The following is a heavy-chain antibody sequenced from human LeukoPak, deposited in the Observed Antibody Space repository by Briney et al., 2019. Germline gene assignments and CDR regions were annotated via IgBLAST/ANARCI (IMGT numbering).Heavy chain of an antibody. CDR2: ISVGAEYI. V-gene: IGHV3-23*01. CDR1: GFTFSTYV. CDR3: ARGGFQFHYYYGMDV. J-gene: IGHJ6*02. Sequence: GGSLRLSCAASGFTFSTYVMNWFRQAPGKGLEWVSTISVGAEYIFYADSVKGRFTISRDDSNNALYLQMHSLRAEDTAVYYCARGGFQFHYYYGMDVWGQGTTVTVSS. D-gene: IGHD2-21*01.